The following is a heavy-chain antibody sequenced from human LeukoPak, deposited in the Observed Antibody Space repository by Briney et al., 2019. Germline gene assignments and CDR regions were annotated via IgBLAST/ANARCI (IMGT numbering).Heavy chain of an antibody. CDR1: GFTFSSYW. CDR2: IKQDGSEK. Sequence: GGSLRLSCAASGFTFSSYWMSWVRQAPGKGLEWVANIKQDGSEKYYVDSVKGRFTISRDNAKHSLYLQMNSLRAEDTAVYYCARDLYQGYYYDSSGYWPRGPGGYYFDYWGQGTLVTVSS. V-gene: IGHV3-7*01. J-gene: IGHJ4*02. CDR3: ARDLYQGYYYDSSGYWPRGPGGYYFDY. D-gene: IGHD3-22*01.